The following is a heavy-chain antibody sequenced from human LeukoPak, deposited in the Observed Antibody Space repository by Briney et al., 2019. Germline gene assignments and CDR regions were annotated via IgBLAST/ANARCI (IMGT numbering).Heavy chain of an antibody. CDR1: GGSFSGYY. Sequence: SETLSLTCAVYGGSFSGYYWSWNRQPPGKGLEWIGEINHSGSTNYNPSLKSRVTISVDTSKNQFSLKLSSVTAADTAVYYCARGLSTGDYFDYWGQGTLVTVSS. D-gene: IGHD7-27*01. J-gene: IGHJ4*02. CDR3: ARGLSTGDYFDY. CDR2: INHSGST. V-gene: IGHV4-34*01.